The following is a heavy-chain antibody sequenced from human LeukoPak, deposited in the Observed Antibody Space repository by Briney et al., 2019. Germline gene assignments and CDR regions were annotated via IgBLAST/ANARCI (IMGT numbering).Heavy chain of an antibody. CDR1: GGTFGSYA. D-gene: IGHD2-2*01. CDR2: IIPSFGTA. J-gene: IGHJ6*04. Sequence: GASVRVSCKASGGTFGSYAISWVRQAPGQVLEWMGGIIPSFGTANYAQKFQGRATITADESTSTAYMELSSLRSEDTAVYYCASSRGCSSTSCYVGGGWYYYYGMDVWGKGTTVTASS. CDR3: ASSRGCSSTSCYVGGGWYYYYGMDV. V-gene: IGHV1-69*13.